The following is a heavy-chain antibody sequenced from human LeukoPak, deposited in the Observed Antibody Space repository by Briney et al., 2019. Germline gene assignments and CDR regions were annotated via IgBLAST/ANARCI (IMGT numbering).Heavy chain of an antibody. V-gene: IGHV4-59*01. CDR2: IYYSGST. CDR3: ARGPPYYYDSSGYFDY. D-gene: IGHD3-22*01. CDR1: GGSISSYY. Sequence: SETLSLTCTVSGGSISSYYWSWIRQPPGKGLEWIGYIYYSGSTNYNPSLKSRVTISVDTSKNQFSLKLSSVTAADTAVYYCARGPPYYYDSSGYFDYWGQGTLVTVSS. J-gene: IGHJ4*02.